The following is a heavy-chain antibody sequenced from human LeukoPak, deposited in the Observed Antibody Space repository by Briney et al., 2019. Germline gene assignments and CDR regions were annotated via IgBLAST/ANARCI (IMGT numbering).Heavy chain of an antibody. CDR1: GFTFSSYA. Sequence: PGGSLRLSCAASGFTFSSYAMSWVRQAPGKGLEWVSAISGSGGSTYYADSVKGRFTISRDNSKNMVYLQMNSLRAEDTAVYYCARDLYYYGSGSLPDYWGQGTLVTVSS. D-gene: IGHD3-10*01. CDR3: ARDLYYYGSGSLPDY. V-gene: IGHV3-23*01. J-gene: IGHJ4*02. CDR2: ISGSGGST.